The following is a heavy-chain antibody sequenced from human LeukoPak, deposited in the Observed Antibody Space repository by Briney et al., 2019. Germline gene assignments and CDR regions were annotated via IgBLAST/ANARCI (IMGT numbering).Heavy chain of an antibody. Sequence: SETLSLTCTVSGGSINSYYWSWIRQPPGKGLEWIGYISYSGSPYYNPSLKSRVAMSIDTSKNQFSLTLSSVTAADTAVYYCARGDSTVGLAYWGQGTRVTVSS. V-gene: IGHV4-59*12. CDR1: GGSINSYY. CDR2: ISYSGSP. D-gene: IGHD4-23*01. J-gene: IGHJ4*02. CDR3: ARGDSTVGLAY.